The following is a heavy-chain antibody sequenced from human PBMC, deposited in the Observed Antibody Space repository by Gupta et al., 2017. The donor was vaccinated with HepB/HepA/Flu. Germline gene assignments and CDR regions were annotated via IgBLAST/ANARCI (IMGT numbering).Heavy chain of an antibody. CDR3: AADLFGFADLPIDY. D-gene: IGHD2-2*01. V-gene: IGHV1-58*02. CDR2: GVAGSGDT. CDR1: GFALSNSI. Sequence: QMQLVPSGPEVPKPGTSVTVSCKVSGFALSNSIRQWVRQARGQRLEWVGWGVAGSGDTIYAQCVRERVTITRDVSKNAAYIELRSLITEDTADYYCAADLFGFADLPIDYWGQGTLVTVSA. J-gene: IGHJ4*02.